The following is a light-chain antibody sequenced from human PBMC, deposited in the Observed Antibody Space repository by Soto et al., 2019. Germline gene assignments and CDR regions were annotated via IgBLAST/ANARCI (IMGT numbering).Light chain of an antibody. CDR1: QRVSTN. J-gene: IGKJ4*01. CDR2: GAS. Sequence: EIVMTQSPATLSVSPGERATLSCRASQRVSTNLAWYQQKPGQAPRLLIYGASTRATGISARFSGSGSGTEFTLTISSLQSEDFAVYYCQQYNNWPPLTFGGGTKVEIK. CDR3: QQYNNWPPLT. V-gene: IGKV3-15*01.